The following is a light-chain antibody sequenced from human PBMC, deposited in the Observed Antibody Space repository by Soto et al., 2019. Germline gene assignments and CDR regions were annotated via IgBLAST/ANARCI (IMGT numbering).Light chain of an antibody. Sequence: EIVLTQSPATLSLSPGERDALSCRASQGVGRFLAWYQQKPGQAPRLLIYDASNRATGIPARFSGSGSETAFTLAIDNLEPEDFAVYYCQQRGGWPLTFGGGTKVEIK. V-gene: IGKV3-11*01. CDR3: QQRGGWPLT. J-gene: IGKJ4*01. CDR1: QGVGRF. CDR2: DAS.